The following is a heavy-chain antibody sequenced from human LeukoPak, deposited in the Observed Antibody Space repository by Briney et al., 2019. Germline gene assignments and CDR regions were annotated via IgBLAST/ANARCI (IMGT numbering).Heavy chain of an antibody. J-gene: IGHJ4*02. CDR3: ARDSGLGPTWHPFDH. D-gene: IGHD1-26*01. V-gene: IGHV1-2*02. CDR2: INPKSGGT. CDR1: GYNFTYYY. Sequence: GASVTVSCKASGYNFTYYYIHWVRQAPGQGLEWMGWINPKSGGTNYAQKFRGRVTMTRDTSISTAYMELSGLRSDDTAVYYCARDSGLGPTWHPFDHWGQGTPVTVSS.